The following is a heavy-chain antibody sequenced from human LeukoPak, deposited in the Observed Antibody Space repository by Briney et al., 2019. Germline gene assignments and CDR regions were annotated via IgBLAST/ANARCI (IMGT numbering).Heavy chain of an antibody. CDR3: AKAAPGIAAAGTSNYFDY. J-gene: IGHJ4*02. CDR2: ISGSGGST. D-gene: IGHD6-13*01. Sequence: GGSLRLSCAASGFTFSSYAMSWVRQAPGKGLEWVSAISGSGGSTYYADSVKGRFTISRDDSKNTLYLQMNSLRAEDTAVYYCAKAAPGIAAAGTSNYFDYWGQGTLVTVSS. CDR1: GFTFSSYA. V-gene: IGHV3-23*01.